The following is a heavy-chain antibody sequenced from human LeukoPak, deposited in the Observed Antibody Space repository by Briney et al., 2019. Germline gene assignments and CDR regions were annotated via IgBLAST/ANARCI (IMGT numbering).Heavy chain of an antibody. CDR2: TYYSGST. Sequence: SETLSLTCTVSGGSISSYYWSWIRQPPGKGLEWIGYTYYSGSTNYNPSLKSRVTISVDTSKNQFSLKLSSVTAADTAVYYCARARRIRATAAGVNWFDPWGQGTLVTVSS. D-gene: IGHD6-13*01. J-gene: IGHJ5*02. V-gene: IGHV4-59*01. CDR3: ARARRIRATAAGVNWFDP. CDR1: GGSISSYY.